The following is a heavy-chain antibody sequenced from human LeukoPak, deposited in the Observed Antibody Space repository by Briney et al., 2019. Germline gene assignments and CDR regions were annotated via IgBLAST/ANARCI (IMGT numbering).Heavy chain of an antibody. CDR3: ARSDWFDP. CDR2: IKGDGSVT. D-gene: IGHD3-3*01. J-gene: IGHJ5*02. CDR1: GFSFRNGW. V-gene: IGHV3-74*01. Sequence: QSGGSLRLSCAASGFSFRNGWMHWVRQAPGKGLVWVSRIKGDGSVTVYADSVKGRFTISRDNAKNTLYLQMNSLRVEDTAVYYCARSDWFDPWGQGTLVTVSS.